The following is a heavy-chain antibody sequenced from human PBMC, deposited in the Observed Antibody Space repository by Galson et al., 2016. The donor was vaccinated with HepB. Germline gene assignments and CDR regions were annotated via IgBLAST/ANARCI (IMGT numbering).Heavy chain of an antibody. CDR3: ARYSSGYRPTFDY. V-gene: IGHV4-39*01. J-gene: IGHJ4*01. Sequence: SETLSLTCTVSGGPISSSHYYCGWIRQPPGKGLEWIENVYYSGSTYYNPSLKSRVTISVDTSKNQFSLKLSSVTAADTAVYYCARYSSGYRPTFDYWGHGTLVPVSS. D-gene: IGHD3-22*01. CDR2: VYYSGST. CDR1: GGPISSSHYY.